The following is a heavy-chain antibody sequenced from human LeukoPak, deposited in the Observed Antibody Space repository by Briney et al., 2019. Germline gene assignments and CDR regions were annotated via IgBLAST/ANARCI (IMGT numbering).Heavy chain of an antibody. CDR3: ARLKNYGDYGY. V-gene: IGHV1-18*01. Sequence: ASVKVSCKASGYTFTSCGISWVRQAPGQGLEWMGWIYSYNGNTDYAQKVQGRVPMTTDTSPSIAYMELRSLPSHDPAVYYCARLKNYGDYGYWGQGTLVTVSS. J-gene: IGHJ4*02. CDR1: GYTFTSCG. D-gene: IGHD4-17*01. CDR2: IYSYNGNT.